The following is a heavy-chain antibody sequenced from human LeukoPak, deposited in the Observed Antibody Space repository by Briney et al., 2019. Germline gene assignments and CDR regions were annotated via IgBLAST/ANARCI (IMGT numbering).Heavy chain of an antibody. CDR2: IYYSGST. D-gene: IGHD5-18*01. CDR3: ARYSQTLDY. Sequence: PSETLSLTCTVSGGPIGSGDYSWSWIRQPPGKGLEWIGYIYYSGSTYYNPSLKSRVTISVDTSKNQFSLELSSVTAADTAVYYCARYSQTLDYWGQGTLVTVSS. V-gene: IGHV4-30-4*01. CDR1: GGPIGSGDYS. J-gene: IGHJ4*02.